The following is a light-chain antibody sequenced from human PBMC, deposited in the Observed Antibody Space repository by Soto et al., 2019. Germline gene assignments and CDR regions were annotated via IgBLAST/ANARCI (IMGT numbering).Light chain of an antibody. V-gene: IGKV3-20*01. Sequence: EIVLTQSPVTLSLSPGERATLSCRASQSVSRRNLAWYQQKTGQAPKLLIYGTSSRATGIPDRFSGSGSGTDFTLTISRLEPEDFAVYYCQQYGTSPPYTFGQGTKLEIK. J-gene: IGKJ2*01. CDR2: GTS. CDR3: QQYGTSPPYT. CDR1: QSVSRRN.